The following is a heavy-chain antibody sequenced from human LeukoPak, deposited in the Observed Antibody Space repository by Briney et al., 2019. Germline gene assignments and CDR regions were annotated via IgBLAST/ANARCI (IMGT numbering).Heavy chain of an antibody. CDR3: TLQRISFLNYFDP. V-gene: IGHV1-24*01. CDR2: FDPADGET. D-gene: IGHD2/OR15-2a*01. CDR1: GHTLTELF. J-gene: IGHJ5*02. Sequence: ASVKVSCKVSGHTLTELFMHWVRQAPGKGLEWMGGFDPADGETIYAQNFHGRVTMTKDTSTHTGYMELSSLRSDDTAVYYCTLQRISFLNYFDPWGQGTLVTVSS.